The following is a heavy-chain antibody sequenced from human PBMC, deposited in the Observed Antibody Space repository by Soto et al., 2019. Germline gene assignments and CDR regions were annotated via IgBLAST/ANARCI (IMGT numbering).Heavy chain of an antibody. CDR2: VSGSGDNT. CDR1: GFTFSSYA. CDR3: AKDRLVQLQMGSVPVY. D-gene: IGHD2-2*01. V-gene: IGHV3-23*01. J-gene: IGHJ4*02. Sequence: EVQLLESGGGLVQPGGSLRLSCAASGFTFSSYAMSWVRQAPGKGLEWVSTVSGSGDNTYYADSVKGRFTISRDNSKNTVYLQMHSLRAEDTAVYYCAKDRLVQLQMGSVPVYWGQGTLVTASS.